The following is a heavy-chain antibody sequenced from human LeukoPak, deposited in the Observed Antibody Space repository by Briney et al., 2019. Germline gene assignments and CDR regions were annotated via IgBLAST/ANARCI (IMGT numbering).Heavy chain of an antibody. CDR3: TRDNAAAGSYRYFDL. CDR1: GFTFSSYW. J-gene: IGHJ2*01. V-gene: IGHV3-7*03. CDR2: IKQDGSEK. D-gene: IGHD6-13*01. Sequence: PGGSLRLSCAASGFTFSSYWMSWVRQAPGKGLEWVANIKQDGSEKYYVDSVKGRFTISRDNAKNSLYLQMNSLKTEDTAVYYCTRDNAAAGSYRYFDLWGRGTLVTVSS.